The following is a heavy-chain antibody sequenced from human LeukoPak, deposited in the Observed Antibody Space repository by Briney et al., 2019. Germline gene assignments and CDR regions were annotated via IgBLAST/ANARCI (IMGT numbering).Heavy chain of an antibody. CDR2: INHSGST. CDR3: ATAHYNFWSGYYDYYFDY. CDR1: GGSFSGYC. V-gene: IGHV4-34*01. Sequence: SETLSLTCAVYGGSFSGYCWSWIRQPPGKGLERIGEINHSGSTNYNPSLKSRVTISVDTFKNQFSLKLSSVTAADTAVYYCATAHYNFWSGYYDYYFDYWGQGTLVTVSS. D-gene: IGHD3-3*01. J-gene: IGHJ4*02.